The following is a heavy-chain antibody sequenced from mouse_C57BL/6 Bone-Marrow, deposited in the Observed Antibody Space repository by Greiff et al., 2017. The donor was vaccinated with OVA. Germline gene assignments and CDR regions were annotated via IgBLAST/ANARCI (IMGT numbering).Heavy chain of an antibody. J-gene: IGHJ2*01. Sequence: VQLQQSGAELARPGASVKLSCKASGYTFTSYGISWVKQRTGQGLEWIGEIYPRSGNTYYNEKFKGKDTLTADKSSSTAYMELRSLTSEDSAVYFCARYYDGYYVRYWGQGTTLTVSA. CDR2: IYPRSGNT. D-gene: IGHD2-3*01. CDR1: GYTFTSYG. V-gene: IGHV1-81*01. CDR3: ARYYDGYYVRY.